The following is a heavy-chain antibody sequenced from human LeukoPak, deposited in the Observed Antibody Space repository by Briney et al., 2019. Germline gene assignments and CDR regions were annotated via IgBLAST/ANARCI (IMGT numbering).Heavy chain of an antibody. CDR2: ISAYNGNI. CDR3: ATYSGYDFPKYYYFDY. J-gene: IGHJ4*02. CDR1: GYTFTSYG. D-gene: IGHD5-12*01. Sequence: ASVKVSCKASGYTFTSYGISWVRQAPGQGLEWMGWISAYNGNINYAQKLQGRVTMTTDTSTSTAYMELRSLRSDDTAVYYCATYSGYDFPKYYYFDYWGQGTLVTVSS. V-gene: IGHV1-18*01.